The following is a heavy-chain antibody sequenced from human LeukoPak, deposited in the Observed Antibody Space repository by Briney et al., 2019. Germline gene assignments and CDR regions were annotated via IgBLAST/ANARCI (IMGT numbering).Heavy chain of an antibody. CDR2: IYYSGST. V-gene: IGHV4-39*07. D-gene: IGHD3-9*01. CDR3: ASWIGDILTGYYPGSAFDI. J-gene: IGHJ3*02. Sequence: SETLSLTCTVSGGSISSSSYYWGWIRQPPGKGLEWIGSIYYSGSTYYNPSLKSRVTISVDTSKNQFSLKLSSVTAADTAVYYCASWIGDILTGYYPGSAFDIWGQGTMVTVSS. CDR1: GGSISSSSYY.